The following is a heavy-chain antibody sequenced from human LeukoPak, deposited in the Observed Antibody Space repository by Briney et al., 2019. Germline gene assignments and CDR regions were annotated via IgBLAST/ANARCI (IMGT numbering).Heavy chain of an antibody. V-gene: IGHV1-2*02. CDR2: INPNSGGT. CDR1: GFTFSSYG. D-gene: IGHD3-22*01. Sequence: GGSLRLSCAASGFTFSSYGMHWVRQAPGQGLEWMGWINPNSGGTNYAQKFQGRVTMTRDTSVSTAYMELSRLRSDDTAVYYCARVSSSGYYYLNFDYWGQGTLVTVSS. CDR3: ARVSSSGYYYLNFDY. J-gene: IGHJ4*02.